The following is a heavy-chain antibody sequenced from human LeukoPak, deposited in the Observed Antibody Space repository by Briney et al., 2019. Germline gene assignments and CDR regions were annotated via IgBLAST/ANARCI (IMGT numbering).Heavy chain of an antibody. CDR2: IYYSGST. V-gene: IGHV4-61*01. Sequence: SQSLALTCTVSGGSVSSGSYYWRWIRQPPGTGLEWIGYIYYSGSTNYNPSLKSRVTISVDTSKNQFSLKLSSVTAADTAVYYCARGLIAVAGTFFDYWGQGTLVTVSS. CDR3: ARGLIAVAGTFFDY. D-gene: IGHD6-19*01. CDR1: GGSVSSGSYY. J-gene: IGHJ4*02.